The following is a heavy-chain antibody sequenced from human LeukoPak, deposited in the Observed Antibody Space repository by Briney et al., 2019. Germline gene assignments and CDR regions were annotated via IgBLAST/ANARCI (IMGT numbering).Heavy chain of an antibody. CDR2: IYHSRST. Sequence: SGTLSLTCAVSGGSISSSNWWSWVRQPPGKGLEWIGEIYHSRSTNYNPSLKSRVTISVDKSKNQFSLKLSSVTAADTAVYCCARAKAAAGRVFYYGMDVWGKGTTVTVSS. CDR3: ARAKAAAGRVFYYGMDV. V-gene: IGHV4-4*01. D-gene: IGHD6-13*01. CDR1: GGSISSSNW. J-gene: IGHJ6*04.